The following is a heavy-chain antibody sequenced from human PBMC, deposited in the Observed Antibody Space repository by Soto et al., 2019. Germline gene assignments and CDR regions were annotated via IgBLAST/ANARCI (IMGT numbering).Heavy chain of an antibody. V-gene: IGHV4-30-2*01. J-gene: IGHJ4*02. CDR2: IYHSGDT. CDR1: GASISSGGYS. D-gene: IGHD3-10*01. Sequence: QLQLQESGSRLVKPSQTLSLTCDVFGASISSGGYSWSWIRQPLGKGLEWMGYIYHSGDTFYNPSLRGRVTISVDRSKNQFSLNLESVSAADTAVYYCARYLLRGVIDYWGQGRLVTVSS. CDR3: ARYLLRGVIDY.